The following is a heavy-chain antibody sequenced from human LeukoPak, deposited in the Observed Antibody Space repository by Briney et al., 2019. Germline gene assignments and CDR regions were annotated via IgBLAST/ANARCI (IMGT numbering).Heavy chain of an antibody. V-gene: IGHV3-13*04. CDR2: IGSAGDT. J-gene: IGHJ2*01. CDR3: ARVLNFSRGTVTPLSNWYFDL. Sequence: GGSLRLPCAASGFTFSSYDMHWVRQATGKGLEWVSAIGSAGDTYYPDSVKGRFTISRENARNSFYLQMNSLRAGDTAVYYCARVLNFSRGTVTPLSNWYFDLWGRGTLVTVS. CDR1: GFTFSSYD. D-gene: IGHD4-17*01.